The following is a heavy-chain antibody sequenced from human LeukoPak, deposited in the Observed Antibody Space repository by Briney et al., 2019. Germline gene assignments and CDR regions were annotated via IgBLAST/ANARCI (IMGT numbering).Heavy chain of an antibody. V-gene: IGHV3-30*03. Sequence: GGSLRLSCAASGFTFSSYGMHWVRQAPGKGLEWVAVISHDGGNKYYADSVKGRFTISRDNSKNTLYLQMNSLRAEDTAVYYCAREKTSGYPMDDAFDIWGQGTMVTVSS. J-gene: IGHJ3*02. CDR1: GFTFSSYG. CDR2: ISHDGGNK. D-gene: IGHD5-12*01. CDR3: AREKTSGYPMDDAFDI.